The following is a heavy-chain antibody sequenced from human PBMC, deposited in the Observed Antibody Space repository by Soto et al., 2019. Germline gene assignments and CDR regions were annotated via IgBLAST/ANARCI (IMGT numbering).Heavy chain of an antibody. J-gene: IGHJ4*02. CDR2: INGGGDVI. V-gene: IGHV3-11*01. CDR3: SRDPRLVDY. D-gene: IGHD1-26*01. CDR1: GFTFSDYY. Sequence: GGSLRLSXVASGFTFSDYYMTWIRQAPGKGPEWISYINGGGDVIAYADSVKGRFTISRDNARRSVYLQMNSLTVDDTAVYYCSRDPRLVDYWGQGTLVTVSS.